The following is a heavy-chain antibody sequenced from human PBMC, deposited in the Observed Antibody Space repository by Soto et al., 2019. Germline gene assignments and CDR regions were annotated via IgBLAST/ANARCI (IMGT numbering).Heavy chain of an antibody. Sequence: PGGSLRLSCAASGFTFSNAWINWVRQAPGKGLEWVGRIKSKTDGGTTDYAAPVKGRFTISRDDSKNTLYLQMNSLKTEDTAVYYCTTDFYDFWSGSYFDYWGQGTLVTVSS. CDR2: IKSKTDGGTT. CDR1: GFTFSNAW. CDR3: TTDFYDFWSGSYFDY. V-gene: IGHV3-15*07. J-gene: IGHJ4*02. D-gene: IGHD3-3*01.